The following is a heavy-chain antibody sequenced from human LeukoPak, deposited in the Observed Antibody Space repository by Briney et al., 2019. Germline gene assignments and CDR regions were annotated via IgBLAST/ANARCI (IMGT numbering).Heavy chain of an antibody. CDR2: RLIEGSNN. CDR1: ALTVSHYG. CDR3: AKDAQRGFDYSNSLEH. V-gene: IGHV3-33*06. Sequence: PGRSLRLSCAAAALTVSHYGMDGSVQAPGKGLNGVGVRLIEGSNNYYAHSVKGRFTISRDTFKNTLSLQMISLRTGETAVYYCAKDAQRGFDYSNSLEHWGQGSLVTVSS. J-gene: IGHJ4*02. D-gene: IGHD4-11*01.